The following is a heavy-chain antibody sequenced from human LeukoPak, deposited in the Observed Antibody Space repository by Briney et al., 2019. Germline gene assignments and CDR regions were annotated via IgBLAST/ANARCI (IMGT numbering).Heavy chain of an antibody. CDR3: AKDHSGWYYYGMDV. J-gene: IGHJ6*02. V-gene: IGHV3-30*18. Sequence: GGSLRLSCAASGFTFSSYGMHWVRQAPGKGLEWVAVISYDGSNKYYADSVKGRSTISRDNSKNTLYLQMNSLRAEDTAVYYCAKDHSGWYYYGMDVWGQGTTVTVSS. CDR1: GFTFSSYG. D-gene: IGHD6-19*01. CDR2: ISYDGSNK.